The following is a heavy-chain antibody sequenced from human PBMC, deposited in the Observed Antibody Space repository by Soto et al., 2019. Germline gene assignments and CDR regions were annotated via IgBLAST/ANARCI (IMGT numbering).Heavy chain of an antibody. Sequence: GASVKVSCKASGYTFTSYGISWVRQAPGQGLEWMGWISAYNGNTNYAQKLQGRVTMTTDTSTSTAYMELRSLRSDDTAVYYCARDPGYYDSSGHYSTAYYYYYYGMDVWGQGTTVTVSS. J-gene: IGHJ6*02. CDR2: ISAYNGNT. CDR3: ARDPGYYDSSGHYSTAYYYYYYGMDV. CDR1: GYTFTSYG. D-gene: IGHD3-22*01. V-gene: IGHV1-18*01.